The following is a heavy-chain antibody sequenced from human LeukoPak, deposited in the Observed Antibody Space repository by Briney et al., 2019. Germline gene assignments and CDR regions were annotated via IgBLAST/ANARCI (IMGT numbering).Heavy chain of an antibody. J-gene: IGHJ5*02. CDR1: GGSFSGYF. CDR2: INHSGST. V-gene: IGHV4-34*01. CDR3: AKGGGYNWFNP. Sequence: KPSESLSLTCAVYGGSFSGYFWSWIRQPPGKGLEWIGEINHSGSTNYNPSLKSRVTISVDTSKNQFSLKMSSVTAADTAVYYCAKGGGYNWFNPWAQGTLVTVSS.